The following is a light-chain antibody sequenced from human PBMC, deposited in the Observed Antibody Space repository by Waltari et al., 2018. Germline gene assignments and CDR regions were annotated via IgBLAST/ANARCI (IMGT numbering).Light chain of an antibody. CDR2: EVS. CDR1: DSDVGAYDF. Sequence: QSALTQPASVSGSPGQSITISCSGTDSDVGAYDFVSWSQQHPGKAPHLIIYEVSNRPLGMSKLCSSSMSCNSSSLTFSGLQAEDEADYYCSSYTTSSAPGVFGTVSRVTVL. J-gene: IGLJ1*01. CDR3: SSYTTSSAPGV. V-gene: IGLV2-14*01.